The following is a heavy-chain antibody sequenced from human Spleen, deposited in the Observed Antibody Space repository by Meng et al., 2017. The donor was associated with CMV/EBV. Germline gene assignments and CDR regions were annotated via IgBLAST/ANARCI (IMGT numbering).Heavy chain of an antibody. V-gene: IGHV3-11*06. J-gene: IGHJ4*02. CDR2: ISSSSSYT. D-gene: IGHD6-6*01. Sequence: QVQLVESGGGLVKPGGSLRLSCAASGFTFSDYYMSWIRQAPGKGLEWVSYISSSSSYTNYADSVKGRFTISRDNAKNSLYLQMNSLRAEDTAVYYCANDHYAEYSSSVSIDYWGQGTLVTVAS. CDR1: GFTFSDYY. CDR3: ANDHYAEYSSSVSIDY.